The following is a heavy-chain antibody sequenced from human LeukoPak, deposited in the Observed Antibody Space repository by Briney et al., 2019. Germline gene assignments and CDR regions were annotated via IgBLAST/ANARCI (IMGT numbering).Heavy chain of an antibody. D-gene: IGHD6-13*01. V-gene: IGHV3-23*01. CDR2: ISGSGGST. CDR3: ARYSSSWYSDHYFDY. J-gene: IGHJ4*02. Sequence: GGSLRLSCAASGFTFSSYAMSWVHQAPGKGLEWVSAISGSGGSTYYADSVKGRFTTSRDNSKNTLYLQMNSLRAEDTAVYYCARYSSSWYSDHYFDYWGQGTLVTVSS. CDR1: GFTFSSYA.